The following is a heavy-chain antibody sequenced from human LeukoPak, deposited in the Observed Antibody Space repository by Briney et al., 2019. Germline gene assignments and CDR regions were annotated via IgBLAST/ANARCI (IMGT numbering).Heavy chain of an antibody. V-gene: IGHV2-70*18. CDR3: ARMLYGDSVDYFDS. D-gene: IGHD4-17*01. Sequence: TLSLTCAVSGGSISSNNWWGWVRQPPGKALEWLALIDWDDDEYYSTSLKTRLTISKDTSKNQVVLTMTNMDPVDTAMYYCARMLYGDSVDYFDSWGQGTLVTVSS. CDR1: GGSISSNNWW. J-gene: IGHJ4*02. CDR2: IDWDDDE.